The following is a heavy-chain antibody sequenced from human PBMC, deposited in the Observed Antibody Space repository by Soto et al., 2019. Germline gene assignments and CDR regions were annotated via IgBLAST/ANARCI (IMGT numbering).Heavy chain of an antibody. Sequence: GGSLRLSCAASGFTFTNYAMTWVRQAPGKGLEWVSAINGGGVYTYYADSVKGRFTISRDNSRNTLYLQMNTLRVDDTAVYYCAKDRPYYDWGQGTLVTVSS. CDR1: GFTFTNYA. CDR2: INGGGVYT. V-gene: IGHV3-23*01. J-gene: IGHJ4*02. D-gene: IGHD3-10*01. CDR3: AKDRPYYD.